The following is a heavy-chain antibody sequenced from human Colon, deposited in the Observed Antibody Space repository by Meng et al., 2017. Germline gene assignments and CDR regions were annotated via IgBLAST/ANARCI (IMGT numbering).Heavy chain of an antibody. J-gene: IGHJ4*02. CDR3: ARERIQLWSHYFDY. Sequence: GESLKISCAASGFTFSSYAMHWVRQAPGKGLEWVAVISYDGSNKYYADSVKGRFTISRDNSKNTLYLQMNSLRAEDTAVYYCARERIQLWSHYFDYWGQGKLVNGAS. CDR1: GFTFSSYA. V-gene: IGHV3-30*04. D-gene: IGHD5-18*01. CDR2: ISYDGSNK.